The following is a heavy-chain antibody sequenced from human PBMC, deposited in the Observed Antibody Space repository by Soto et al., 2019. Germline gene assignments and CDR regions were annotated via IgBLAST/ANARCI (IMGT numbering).Heavy chain of an antibody. J-gene: IGHJ4*02. V-gene: IGHV3-23*01. CDR1: GFTFSSYA. CDR2: ISGSGGST. CDR3: ATQGYCSGGSCYFDY. Sequence: GGSLRLSCAASGFTFSSYAMSWVRQAPGKGLEWVSAISGSGGSTYYADSVKGRFTISRDNSKNTLYLQMNSLRAEDTAVYYCATQGYCSGGSCYFDYWGQGTLVTVYS. D-gene: IGHD2-15*01.